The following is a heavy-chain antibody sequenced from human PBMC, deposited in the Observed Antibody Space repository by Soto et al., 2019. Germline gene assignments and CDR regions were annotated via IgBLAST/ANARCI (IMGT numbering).Heavy chain of an antibody. CDR3: ANMLPVAGTENWFDP. Sequence: WASVKVSCKASGGTFSSYAISWVRQAPGQGLEWMGGIIPIFGTANYAQKFQGRVTITADKSTSTAYMELSSLRSEDTAVYYCANMLPVAGTENWFDPWGQGTLVTVSS. J-gene: IGHJ5*02. CDR2: IIPIFGTA. D-gene: IGHD6-19*01. V-gene: IGHV1-69*06. CDR1: GGTFSSYA.